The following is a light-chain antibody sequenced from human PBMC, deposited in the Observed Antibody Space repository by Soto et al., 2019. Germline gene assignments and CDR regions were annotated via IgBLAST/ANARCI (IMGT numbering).Light chain of an antibody. Sequence: QSALTQPASVSGSLGQSITISCSGTSSDIGYYNYVSWYQQHPGKAPRLIIYEVTHRPSGVSNRFSGSKSGNTASLTISGLQAEDEADYFCSSYTSATARVFGTGTKVTVL. CDR2: EVT. J-gene: IGLJ1*01. CDR3: SSYTSATARV. CDR1: SSDIGYYNY. V-gene: IGLV2-14*01.